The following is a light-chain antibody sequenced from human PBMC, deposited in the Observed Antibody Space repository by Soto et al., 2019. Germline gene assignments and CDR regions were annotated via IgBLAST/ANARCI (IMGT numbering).Light chain of an antibody. J-gene: IGKJ5*01. CDR2: DAS. V-gene: IGKV3D-20*02. CDR3: QQRSNWPIT. Sequence: EVVMTQSPATLSVSLGDRATLSCRASQSVSSSYLAWYQQKPGQAPRLLIYDASNRATGIPARFSGSGSGTDFTLTISSLEPEDFAVYYCQQRSNWPITFGQGTRLEIK. CDR1: QSVSSSY.